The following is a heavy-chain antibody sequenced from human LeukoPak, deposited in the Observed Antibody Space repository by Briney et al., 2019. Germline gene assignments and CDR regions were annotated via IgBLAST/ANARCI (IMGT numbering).Heavy chain of an antibody. Sequence: ASVKVSCKASGYTFSNYGISWVRQAPGQGLEWMGWISTYNGNTNYAQKFQGRVTMTTDTSTSTAYMELRSLRPDDTAVYYCARKYGSGSYGGYGMDVWGQGTTVAVSS. D-gene: IGHD3-10*01. CDR3: ARKYGSGSYGGYGMDV. CDR2: ISTYNGNT. CDR1: GYTFSNYG. J-gene: IGHJ6*02. V-gene: IGHV1-18*01.